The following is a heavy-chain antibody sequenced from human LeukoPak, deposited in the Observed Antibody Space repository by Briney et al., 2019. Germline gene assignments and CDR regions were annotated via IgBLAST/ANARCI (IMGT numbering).Heavy chain of an antibody. D-gene: IGHD1-1*01. Sequence: GGSLRLSCAASGFSFITYLMTWVRQAPGKGLEWVASIKPDGSEKFYVDSVEGRFTISRDNARNSLFLQMNSLRAEDTALYYCATGGTWGLDYWGQGTLVTASS. J-gene: IGHJ4*02. CDR1: GFSFITYL. CDR3: ATGGTWGLDY. CDR2: IKPDGSEK. V-gene: IGHV3-7*01.